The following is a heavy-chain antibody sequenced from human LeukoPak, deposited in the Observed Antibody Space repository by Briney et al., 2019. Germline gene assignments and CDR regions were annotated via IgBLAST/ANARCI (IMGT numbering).Heavy chain of an antibody. CDR3: AKEYSSSWFEGAFDI. D-gene: IGHD6-13*01. CDR2: IISKNDGGTT. V-gene: IGHV3-15*01. J-gene: IGHJ3*02. Sequence: PGGSLRLSCAGSGFAFSDTWMSWVRQAPGKGLEWVGRIISKNDGGTTDYAAPVKARFTISRDDSKNTLYLQMNSLKTEDTAVYYCAKEYSSSWFEGAFDIWGQGTMVTVSS. CDR1: GFAFSDTW.